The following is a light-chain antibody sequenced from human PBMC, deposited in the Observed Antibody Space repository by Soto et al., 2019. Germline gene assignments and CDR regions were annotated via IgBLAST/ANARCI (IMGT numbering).Light chain of an antibody. V-gene: IGKV3-20*01. Sequence: EIVLTQSPGTLSLSPGERATLSCRASQTVSNSYLAWYQQKPVQAPRLLIYGASSRATGIPDRFSGGGSGTDFTFSINRLEPEDFAVYYCQQYGSSPGTFGQGTKVEIK. CDR3: QQYGSSPGT. CDR1: QTVSNSY. CDR2: GAS. J-gene: IGKJ1*01.